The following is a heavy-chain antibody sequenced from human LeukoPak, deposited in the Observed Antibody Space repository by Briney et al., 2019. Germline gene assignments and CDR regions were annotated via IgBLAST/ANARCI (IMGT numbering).Heavy chain of an antibody. D-gene: IGHD4-23*01. CDR3: ARDGRGGHNDF. CDR1: GFTFSSYE. Sequence: SGGSLRLSCAASGFTFSSYEMNWVRQAPGKGLEWVSYISSSGSTIYYADSVKGRFTISRDNAKNSLFLQMDGLRVDDTAVYFCARDGRGGHNDFWGQGTLITVSS. V-gene: IGHV3-48*03. CDR2: ISSSGSTI. J-gene: IGHJ4*02.